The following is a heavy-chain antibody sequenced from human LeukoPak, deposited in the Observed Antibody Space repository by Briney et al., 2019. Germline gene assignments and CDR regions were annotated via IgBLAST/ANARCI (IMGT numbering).Heavy chain of an antibody. CDR2: IRDKANSYAT. D-gene: IGHD2-2*01. CDR3: TRWDCTTTGCYPFDY. CDR1: GFTFSGSA. V-gene: IGHV3-73*01. Sequence: GGSLRLSCAASGFTFSGSAIHWVRQASGKGLEWVGRIRDKANSYATAYIASVKGRFTISRDDSKNTAYLEMSSLKTEDTAVYYCTRWDCTTTGCYPFDYWGQGTLVTVSS. J-gene: IGHJ4*02.